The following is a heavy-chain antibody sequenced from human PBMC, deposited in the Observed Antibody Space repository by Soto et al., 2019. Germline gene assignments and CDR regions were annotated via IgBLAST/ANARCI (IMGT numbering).Heavy chain of an antibody. CDR1: GFTFSSYA. D-gene: IGHD5-12*01. Sequence: GGSLRLSCSASGFTFSSYAINWVRQAPGKGLEWVSAISGSGTNTWYADSAKGRFTISRDNSKNTLYLQMDSLTAEDTAIYYCASPSGSLGRGSNYWGQGTPVTVSS. V-gene: IGHV3-23*01. CDR2: ISGSGTNT. J-gene: IGHJ4*02. CDR3: ASPSGSLGRGSNY.